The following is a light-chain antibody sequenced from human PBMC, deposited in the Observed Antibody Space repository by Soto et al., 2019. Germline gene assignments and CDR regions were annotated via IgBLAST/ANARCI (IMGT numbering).Light chain of an antibody. V-gene: IGKV1-9*01. CDR3: QQLNSYPLT. Sequence: IQMTQSPSSLSASVVDRVTITFRASQSISSYLNWYQQKPGKAPKLLIYAASSLQSGVPSRFSGSGSGTEFTLTISSLQPEDFATYYCQQLNSYPLTFGGGTRWIS. J-gene: IGKJ4*01. CDR2: AAS. CDR1: QSISSY.